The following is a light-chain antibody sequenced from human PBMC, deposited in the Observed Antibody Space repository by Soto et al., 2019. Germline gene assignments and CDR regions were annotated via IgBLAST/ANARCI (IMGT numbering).Light chain of an antibody. J-gene: IGLJ1*01. CDR1: SSDVGSYNL. Sequence: QSALTQPASVSGSPGQSITISCTGTSSDVGSYNLVSWYQQHPGKAPKLMIYEDIKRPSGVSNRFSGSKSGNTASLTISGLQAEDEADYYCCSYAGSSTDVFGTGTKLTVL. V-gene: IGLV2-23*01. CDR2: EDI. CDR3: CSYAGSSTDV.